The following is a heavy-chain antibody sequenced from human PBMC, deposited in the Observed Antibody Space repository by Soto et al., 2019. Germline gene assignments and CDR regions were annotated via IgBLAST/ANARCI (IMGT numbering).Heavy chain of an antibody. D-gene: IGHD3-16*01. CDR1: GFTFGSFT. CDR3: ARDGLTFGGD. J-gene: IGHJ4*02. Sequence: EVHLVEAGGGLVKPGESLTLSCAASGFTFGSFTLNWVRQAPGKGLEWVSSISSSSAYIYYAESVKGRFTISRDNARSTLYLQMNSLRLDYTAVYFCARDGLTFGGDWGQGTLVAVSS. V-gene: IGHV3-21*06. CDR2: ISSSSAYI.